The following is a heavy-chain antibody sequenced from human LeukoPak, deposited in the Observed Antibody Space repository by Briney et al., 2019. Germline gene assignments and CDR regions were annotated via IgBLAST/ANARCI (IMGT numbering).Heavy chain of an antibody. CDR2: ISSGGSTK. CDR1: GFTFSSYE. J-gene: IGHJ6*02. D-gene: IGHD3-10*01. Sequence: PGGSLRLSCAASGFTFSSYEMNWVRQAPGKGLEWVSYISSGGSTKYYADSVKGRFTFSRDNAKNSLYLQMNSLRAGDTAVYYCARQRGSGSPNYYYYGMDVWGQGTTVTVSS. CDR3: ARQRGSGSPNYYYYGMDV. V-gene: IGHV3-48*03.